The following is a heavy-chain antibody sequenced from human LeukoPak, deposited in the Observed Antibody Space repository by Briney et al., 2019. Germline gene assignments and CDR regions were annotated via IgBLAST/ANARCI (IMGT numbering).Heavy chain of an antibody. Sequence: SETLSLTCTVSGGSISSSSSYWGWIRQPPGKGLEWIGSIYHSGSTYYNPSLKSRVTISVDTSKNQFSLKLSSVTAADTAVYYCARETGTRAFDPWGQGTLVTVSS. CDR3: ARETGTRAFDP. D-gene: IGHD1-1*01. CDR2: IYHSGST. J-gene: IGHJ5*02. V-gene: IGHV4-39*07. CDR1: GGSISSSSSY.